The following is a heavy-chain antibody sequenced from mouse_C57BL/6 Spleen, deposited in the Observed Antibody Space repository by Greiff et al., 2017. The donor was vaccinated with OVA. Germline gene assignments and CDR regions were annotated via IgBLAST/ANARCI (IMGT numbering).Heavy chain of an antibody. CDR1: GFTFSDYY. J-gene: IGHJ2*01. CDR2: INYDGSST. CDR3: ARELGYYFDY. D-gene: IGHD4-1*01. Sequence: EVMLVESEGGLVQPGSSMKLSCTASGFTFSDYYMAWVRQVPEKGLEWVANINYDGSSTYYLDSLKSRFIISRDNAKNILYLQMSSLKSEDTATYYCARELGYYFDYWGKGTTLTVSS. V-gene: IGHV5-16*01.